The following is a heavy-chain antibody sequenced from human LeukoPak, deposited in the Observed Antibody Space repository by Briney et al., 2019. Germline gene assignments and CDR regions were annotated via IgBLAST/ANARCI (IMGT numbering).Heavy chain of an antibody. CDR2: ISGSGGST. Sequence: GGSLRLSCAASGFTFSSYAMSWVRQAPGKGLEWVSDISGSGGSTYYADSVKGRFTISRHNSKNTLYLQMNSLRAEDTAIYYCASGRAYGDPIDAFDIWGQGTMVTVSS. V-gene: IGHV3-23*01. CDR3: ASGRAYGDPIDAFDI. D-gene: IGHD4-17*01. CDR1: GFTFSSYA. J-gene: IGHJ3*02.